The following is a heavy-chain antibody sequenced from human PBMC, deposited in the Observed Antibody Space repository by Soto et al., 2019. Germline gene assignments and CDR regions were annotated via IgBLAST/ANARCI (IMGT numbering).Heavy chain of an antibody. CDR1: GFTFSSYW. CDR3: AREGGSWYGGSYYYYGMDV. J-gene: IGHJ6*02. Sequence: PGGSLRLSCGASGFTFSSYWMIWVRQAPGKGLEWVANIKQDGSEKYYVDSVKGRFTISRDNAKNSLYLQMNSLRAEDTAVYYCAREGGSWYGGSYYYYGMDVWGQGTTVTVSS. D-gene: IGHD6-13*01. CDR2: IKQDGSEK. V-gene: IGHV3-7*01.